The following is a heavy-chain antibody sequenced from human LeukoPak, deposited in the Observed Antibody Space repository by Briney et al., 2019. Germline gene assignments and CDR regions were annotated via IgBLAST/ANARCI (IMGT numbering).Heavy chain of an antibody. CDR2: INHSGST. CDR3: ARRVYMDV. V-gene: IGHV4-34*01. Sequence: TASEILSLTCAAYGGSFSGYYWSWIRQPPGKGLEWIGEINHSGSTNYNPSLKSRVTISVDTSKNQFSLKLSSVTAADTAVYYCARRVYMDVWGKGTTVTVSS. CDR1: GGSFSGYY. J-gene: IGHJ6*03.